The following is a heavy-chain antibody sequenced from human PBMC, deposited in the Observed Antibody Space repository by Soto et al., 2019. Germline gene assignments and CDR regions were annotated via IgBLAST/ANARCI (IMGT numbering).Heavy chain of an antibody. Sequence: ASVKVSSKASGGTFSSYAISWVRQAPGQGLEWMGGIIPIFGTANYAQKFQGRVTITADESTSTAYMELSSLRSEDTAVYYCASGSVYYYYYGMDVWGQGTTVTVSS. J-gene: IGHJ6*02. CDR1: GGTFSSYA. CDR3: ASGSVYYYYYGMDV. V-gene: IGHV1-69*13. CDR2: IIPIFGTA.